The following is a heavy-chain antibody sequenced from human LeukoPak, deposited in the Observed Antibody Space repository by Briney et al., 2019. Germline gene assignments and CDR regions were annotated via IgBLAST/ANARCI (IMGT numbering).Heavy chain of an antibody. CDR1: GDPVSRGSYY. V-gene: IGHV4-61*01. CDR2: VYHTGST. Sequence: SETLSLTCTVSGDPVSRGSYYWSWIRQPPGKELEWIGYVYHTGSTNYNPSLKSRVTISVDTSKNEFSLKMTSVTAADTAVYYCARSIVVAGIVSDYYYYAMDVWGQGTTVTVSS. D-gene: IGHD6-19*01. CDR3: ARSIVVAGIVSDYYYYAMDV. J-gene: IGHJ6*02.